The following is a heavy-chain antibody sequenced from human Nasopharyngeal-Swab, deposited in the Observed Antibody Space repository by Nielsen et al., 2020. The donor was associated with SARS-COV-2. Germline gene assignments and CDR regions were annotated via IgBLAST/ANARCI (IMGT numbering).Heavy chain of an antibody. Sequence: GESLKISCAASGFTFSSYGMHWVRQAPGKGLEWVAVISYDGSNKYYADSVKGRFTISRDNSKNTLYLQMNSLRAEDTAVYYCAKELDIVVVPGFDYGMDVWGQGTTVTVSS. CDR2: ISYDGSNK. D-gene: IGHD2-2*03. V-gene: IGHV3-30*18. J-gene: IGHJ6*02. CDR1: GFTFSSYG. CDR3: AKELDIVVVPGFDYGMDV.